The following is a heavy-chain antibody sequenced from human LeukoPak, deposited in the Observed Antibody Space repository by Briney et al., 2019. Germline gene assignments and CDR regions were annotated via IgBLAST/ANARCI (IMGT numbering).Heavy chain of an antibody. Sequence: ASVKVSCKASGYTFTGYYMHWVRQAPGQGLEWVGWINPNSGGTNYAQKFQGRVTMTRDTSISTAYMELSRLRSDDTAVYYCARVLCCGSSPDYWGQGTLVTVSS. CDR1: GYTFTGYY. J-gene: IGHJ4*02. D-gene: IGHD6-6*01. CDR3: ARVLCCGSSPDY. V-gene: IGHV1-2*02. CDR2: INPNSGGT.